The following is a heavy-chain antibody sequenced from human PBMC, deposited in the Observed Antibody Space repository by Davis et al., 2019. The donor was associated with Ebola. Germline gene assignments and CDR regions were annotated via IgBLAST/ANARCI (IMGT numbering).Heavy chain of an antibody. J-gene: IGHJ3*02. CDR3: AKDGPYYYDSSGSMRAFDI. CDR2: ISGSGGST. CDR1: GFTFSSYA. Sequence: GESLKISCAASGFTFSSYAMSWVRQAPGKGLEWVSAISGSGGSTYYADSVKGRFTISRDNSKNTLYLQMNSLRAEDTAVYYCAKDGPYYYDSSGSMRAFDIWGQGTMVTVSS. D-gene: IGHD3-22*01. V-gene: IGHV3-23*01.